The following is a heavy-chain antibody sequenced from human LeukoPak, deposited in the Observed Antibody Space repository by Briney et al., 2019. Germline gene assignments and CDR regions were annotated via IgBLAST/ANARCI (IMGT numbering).Heavy chain of an antibody. Sequence: GGSLRLSCAASGFTFSSYEMNWVRQAPGKGLEWVSYISSSGSTIYYADSVKGRFTISRDNAKNSLYLQMNSLRAEDTAVYYCAREGTYVYYGMDVWGQGTTVTVS. D-gene: IGHD3-16*01. CDR2: ISSSGSTI. V-gene: IGHV3-48*03. CDR1: GFTFSSYE. J-gene: IGHJ6*02. CDR3: AREGTYVYYGMDV.